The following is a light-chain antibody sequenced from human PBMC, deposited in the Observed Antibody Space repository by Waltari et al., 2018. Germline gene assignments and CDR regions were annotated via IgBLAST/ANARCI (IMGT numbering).Light chain of an antibody. CDR2: AAS. V-gene: IGKV1-39*01. Sequence: DVQMTQSPSSLSASVGDRVTITCRASQGIANYLNWYQQKPGKVPKLLIYAASSLHSGVPSRFSGSGSGTEFTLTITNLQPEDFATYYCQQSYTTLTFGGGTKVE. CDR1: QGIANY. CDR3: QQSYTTLT. J-gene: IGKJ4*01.